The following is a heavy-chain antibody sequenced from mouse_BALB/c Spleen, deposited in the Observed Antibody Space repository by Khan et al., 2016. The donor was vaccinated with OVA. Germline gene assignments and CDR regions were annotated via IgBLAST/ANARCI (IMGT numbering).Heavy chain of an antibody. CDR3: TRDRNYYGSSFYFDY. CDR1: GFTFSSYS. D-gene: IGHD1-1*01. V-gene: IGHV5-6-4*01. CDR2: ITSGGSYT. Sequence: EVELVESGGGLVKPGGSLRLSCAASGFTFSSYSMSWVRQTPEKRLEWVATITSGGSYTYYPDSVPGRFTISRDNAKHTLYLQMSSLKSEDTAIYYCTRDRNYYGSSFYFDYWGQGTTLTVSS. J-gene: IGHJ2*01.